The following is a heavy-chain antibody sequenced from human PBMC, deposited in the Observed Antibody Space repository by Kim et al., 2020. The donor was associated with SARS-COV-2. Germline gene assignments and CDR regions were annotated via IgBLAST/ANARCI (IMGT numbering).Heavy chain of an antibody. Sequence: SETLSLTCAVYGGSFSGYYWSWIRQPPGKGLEWIGEINHSGSTNYNPSLKSRVTISVDTSKNQFSLTLSSVTAADTAVYYCARGTRQWLSRHYDYYMDVWGKGTTVTVSS. CDR1: GGSFSGYY. CDR2: INHSGST. D-gene: IGHD6-19*01. CDR3: ARGTRQWLSRHYDYYMDV. V-gene: IGHV4-34*01. J-gene: IGHJ6*03.